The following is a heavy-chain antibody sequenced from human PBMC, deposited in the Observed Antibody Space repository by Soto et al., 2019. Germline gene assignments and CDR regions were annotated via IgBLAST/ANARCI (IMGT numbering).Heavy chain of an antibody. CDR3: TTEVAAAGTYYYYYMDV. CDR2: IKSKTDGGTT. D-gene: IGHD6-13*01. CDR1: GFTFSNAW. Sequence: PGGSLRLSCAASGFTFSNAWMSWVRQAPGKGLEWVGRIKSKTDGGTTDYAAPVKGRFTISRDDSKNTLYLQMNSLKTEDTAVYYCTTEVAAAGTYYYYYMDVWGKGTTVTVSS. V-gene: IGHV3-15*01. J-gene: IGHJ6*03.